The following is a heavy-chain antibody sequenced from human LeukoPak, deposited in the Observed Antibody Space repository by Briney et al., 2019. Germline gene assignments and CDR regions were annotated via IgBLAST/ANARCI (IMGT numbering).Heavy chain of an antibody. CDR2: ISYDGKSN. D-gene: IGHD3-16*01. CDR3: ARSARGIRTRAHYYYYMDV. J-gene: IGHJ6*03. V-gene: IGHV3-30*12. Sequence: GGSLRLPCVTSGFTFSNYGMHWVRQVPGKGLEWVAVISYDGKSNFHVDSVKGRFTISRDNAKNSLYLQMNSLRAEDTAVYYCARSARGIRTRAHYYYYMDVWGKGTTVTVSS. CDR1: GFTFSNYG.